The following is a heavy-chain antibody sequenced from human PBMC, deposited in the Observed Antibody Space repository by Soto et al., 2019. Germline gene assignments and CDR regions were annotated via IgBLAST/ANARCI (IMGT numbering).Heavy chain of an antibody. CDR1: GYTFTTYD. CDR3: ARRKERSGPHYFDY. J-gene: IGHJ4*02. V-gene: IGHV1-8*02. Sequence: ASVKVSFKASGYTFTTYDVSWVRQASGQGLEWMGWVNPSNGNTGYAQKFQGRVTMTRNTSISTVYMELSGLRPDDTAVYYCARRKERSGPHYFDYWGQGTRVTVSS. CDR2: VNPSNGNT. D-gene: IGHD6-25*01.